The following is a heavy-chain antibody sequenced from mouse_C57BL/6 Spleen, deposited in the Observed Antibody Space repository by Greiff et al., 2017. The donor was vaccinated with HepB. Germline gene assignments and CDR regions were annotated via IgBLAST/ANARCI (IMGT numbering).Heavy chain of an antibody. Sequence: QVQLQQSGAELVRPGASVKLSCKASGYTFTDYYINWVKQRPGQGLEWIARIYPGSGNTYYNEKFKGKATLTAEKSSSTAYMQLSSLTSEDSAVYFCARWLLRGYAMDYWGQGTSVTVSS. D-gene: IGHD2-3*01. V-gene: IGHV1-76*01. CDR3: ARWLLRGYAMDY. CDR1: GYTFTDYY. CDR2: IYPGSGNT. J-gene: IGHJ4*01.